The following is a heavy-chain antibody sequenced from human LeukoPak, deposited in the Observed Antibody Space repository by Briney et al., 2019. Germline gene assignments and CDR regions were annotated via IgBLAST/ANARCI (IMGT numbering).Heavy chain of an antibody. CDR3: ASQSRGYSYGPPFFDY. V-gene: IGHV1-69*05. CDR1: GGTFSSYA. D-gene: IGHD5-18*01. J-gene: IGHJ4*02. CDR2: IIPIFGTA. Sequence: ASVKVSCKASGGTFSSYAISWVRQAPGQGLEWMGGIIPIFGTANYAQKFQGRVTITTDESTSTAYMELSSLGSEDTAVYYCASQSRGYSYGPPFFDYWGQGTLVTASS.